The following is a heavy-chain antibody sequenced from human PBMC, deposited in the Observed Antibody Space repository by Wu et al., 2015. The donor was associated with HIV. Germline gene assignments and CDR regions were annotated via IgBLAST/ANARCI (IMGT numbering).Heavy chain of an antibody. CDR1: GYIFTDSG. CDR2: ISGDNGNT. Sequence: QVQLVQSGAEVKKPGASVTVSCRASGYIFTDSGITWVRQVPGQGLEWMAWISGDNGNTKYAQKFQGRVTVTTDTSTNTAYMEMKSLKSDDTAVYYCARQDFGVNHLTYFYYSMDVWGKGTTVTVSS. J-gene: IGHJ6*03. CDR3: ARQDFGVNHLTYFYYSMDV. V-gene: IGHV1-18*01. D-gene: IGHD1-14*01.